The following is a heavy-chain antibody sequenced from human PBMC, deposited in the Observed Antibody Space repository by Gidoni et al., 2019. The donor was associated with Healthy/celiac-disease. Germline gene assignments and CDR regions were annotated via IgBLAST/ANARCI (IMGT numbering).Heavy chain of an antibody. V-gene: IGHV4-34*01. CDR3: ARASGYGSSWYLYYFDY. J-gene: IGHJ4*02. D-gene: IGHD6-13*01. Sequence: QVQLQQWGAGLLKPSETLSLTCAVYVWSFSGYYCSWIRQPPGKGLEWIGELNHSGSTNYHPSLKSRVTISVDTSKNQFSLKLSSVTAADTAVYYCARASGYGSSWYLYYFDYWGQGTLVTVSS. CDR2: LNHSGST. CDR1: VWSFSGYY.